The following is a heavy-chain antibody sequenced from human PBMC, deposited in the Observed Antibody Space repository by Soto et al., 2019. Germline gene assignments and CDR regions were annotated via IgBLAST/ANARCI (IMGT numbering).Heavy chain of an antibody. CDR2: ISGSGGST. CDR3: AKDVWYDSSGANWFDP. Sequence: EVQLLESGGGLVQPGGSLRLSCAASGFTFSSYAMSWVRQAPGKGLEWVSAISGSGGSTYYADSVKGRFTISRDKSKNTLYLQMNSLRAEDKAVYYCAKDVWYDSSGANWFDPWGQGTLVTVSS. CDR1: GFTFSSYA. V-gene: IGHV3-23*01. J-gene: IGHJ5*02. D-gene: IGHD3-22*01.